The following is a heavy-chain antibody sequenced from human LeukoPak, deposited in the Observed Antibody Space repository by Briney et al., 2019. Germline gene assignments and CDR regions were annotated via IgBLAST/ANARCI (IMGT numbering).Heavy chain of an antibody. CDR1: GFTFSSYW. CDR3: ARVGHSGSYYFDY. Sequence: GGSLRLSCAASGFTFSSYWMHWVRHAPGKGLVWVSRINSDGSSTSYADSVKGRFTISRDNAKNTLYLQMNSLRAEDTAVYYCARVGHSGSYYFDYWGQGTLVTVSS. D-gene: IGHD1-26*01. CDR2: INSDGSST. J-gene: IGHJ4*02. V-gene: IGHV3-74*01.